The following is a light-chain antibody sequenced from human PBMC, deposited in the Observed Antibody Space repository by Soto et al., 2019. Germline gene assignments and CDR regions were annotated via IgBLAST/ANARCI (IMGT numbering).Light chain of an antibody. CDR3: SSFTSSMTKV. J-gene: IGLJ1*01. CDR2: DVC. V-gene: IGLV2-14*03. CDR1: SSDVGGYNS. Sequence: QSALTQPASVSGSPGESITISCTGTSSDVGGYNSVSWYQHHPGKAPKLILYDVCYRPSGVSYLFSGSKSGNTASLTISGLQAADEADYFCSSFTSSMTKVFGSGTKLTVL.